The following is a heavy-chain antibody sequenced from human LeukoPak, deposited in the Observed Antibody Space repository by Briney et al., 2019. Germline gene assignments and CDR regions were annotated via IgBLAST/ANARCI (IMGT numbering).Heavy chain of an antibody. D-gene: IGHD5-24*01. CDR3: AKGQFTPYYYMDV. CDR2: ITISGLST. CDR1: GFAFSSYA. Sequence: GGSLRLSCAASGFAFSSYAMTWVRQGPGKGLEWVSSITISGLSTYYADSVKGRFTISRDNSKNTLYLQMNSPRPEDTAVYFCAKGQFTPYYYMDVWGKGTTVTVSS. J-gene: IGHJ6*03. V-gene: IGHV3-23*01.